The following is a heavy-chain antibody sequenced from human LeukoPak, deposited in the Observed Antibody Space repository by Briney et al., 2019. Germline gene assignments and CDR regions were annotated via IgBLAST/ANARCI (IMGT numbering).Heavy chain of an antibody. Sequence: ASETLSLTCTVSGGSISSYYWSWIRQPPGKGLEWIGYIYYSGSTNYNPSLKSRVTISVDTSKNQFSLKLSSVTAADTAVYYCARLAYYSDSSGYRSGNWFDPWGQGTLVNVSS. CDR2: IYYSGST. D-gene: IGHD3-22*01. V-gene: IGHV4-59*08. CDR1: GGSISSYY. CDR3: ARLAYYSDSSGYRSGNWFDP. J-gene: IGHJ5*02.